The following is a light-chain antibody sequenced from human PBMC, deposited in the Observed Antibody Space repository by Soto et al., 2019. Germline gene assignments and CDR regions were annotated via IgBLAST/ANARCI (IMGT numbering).Light chain of an antibody. V-gene: IGKV3-20*01. Sequence: EIVLTQSPGTLSLSPGERATLSCRASQSVSSAFLAWYQQRPGQAPRLLIYSSSSRAPGIPDRFSGSGSGTDFTLTISRLEPEDIAVYYCQHYDTSPYTFGQGTKLEIK. CDR3: QHYDTSPYT. J-gene: IGKJ2*01. CDR2: SSS. CDR1: QSVSSAF.